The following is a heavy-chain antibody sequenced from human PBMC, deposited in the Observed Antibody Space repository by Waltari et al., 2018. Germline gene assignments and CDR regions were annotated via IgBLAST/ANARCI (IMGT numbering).Heavy chain of an antibody. Sequence: QVQLQESGPGLVKPSETLSLTCTVSGGSISSYYWSWIRQPPGKGLEWIGYIYYSGSTNYNPSLKSRVTISVDTSKNQFFLKLSSVTAADTAVYYCARWNSSSWYTLSGYFDYWGQGTLVTVSS. J-gene: IGHJ4*02. CDR2: IYYSGST. D-gene: IGHD6-13*01. V-gene: IGHV4-59*01. CDR3: ARWNSSSWYTLSGYFDY. CDR1: GGSISSYY.